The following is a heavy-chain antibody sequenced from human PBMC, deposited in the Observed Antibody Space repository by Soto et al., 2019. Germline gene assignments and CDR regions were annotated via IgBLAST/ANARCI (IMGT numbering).Heavy chain of an antibody. J-gene: IGHJ4*02. Sequence: SETLSLTXTVSGGSISSYFCGWIRQPPGKGLEWIGYIFDSGSSNYHPSLQSRVTISVDTSRNQFSLQLSSVTAADTAVYYCARGFPYCTGGTCYPLVDYWGQGTLVTVSS. CDR2: IFDSGSS. D-gene: IGHD2-15*01. CDR3: ARGFPYCTGGTCYPLVDY. CDR1: GGSISSYF. V-gene: IGHV4-59*01.